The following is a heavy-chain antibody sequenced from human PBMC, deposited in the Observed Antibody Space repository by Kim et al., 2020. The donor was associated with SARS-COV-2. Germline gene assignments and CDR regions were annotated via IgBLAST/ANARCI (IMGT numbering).Heavy chain of an antibody. V-gene: IGHV1-3*01. CDR3: ARAGVVVRGFDY. Sequence: ASVKVSCKASGYTFTSYAMHWVRQAPGQRLEWMGWINAGNGNTKYSQKFQGRVTITRDTSASTAYMELSSLRSEDTAVYYCARAGVVVRGFDYWGQGTLVTVSS. CDR2: INAGNGNT. D-gene: IGHD3-22*01. J-gene: IGHJ4*02. CDR1: GYTFTSYA.